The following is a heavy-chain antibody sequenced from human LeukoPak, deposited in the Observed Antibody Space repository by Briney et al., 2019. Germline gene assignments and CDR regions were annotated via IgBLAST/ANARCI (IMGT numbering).Heavy chain of an antibody. D-gene: IGHD6-13*01. CDR2: ITGSGGST. CDR3: AKQAGVSRDCFDY. J-gene: IGHJ4*02. CDR1: GFTFSSYA. V-gene: IGHV3-23*01. Sequence: GGSLRLSCAASGFTFSSYAMSWVRQAPGKGLEWVSAITGSGGSTYYSDSVKGRFTISRDNSKNTLYRQMNSLRAEDTAVYYCAKQAGVSRDCFDYWGQGTLVTVSS.